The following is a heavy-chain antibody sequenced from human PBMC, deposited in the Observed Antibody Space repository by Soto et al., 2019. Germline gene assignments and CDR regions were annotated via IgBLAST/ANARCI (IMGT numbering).Heavy chain of an antibody. CDR2: ISSSGNTI. CDR1: GFTFSSYS. J-gene: IGHJ6*02. Sequence: PGGSLRLSCAASGFTFSSYSMNWVRQAPGKGLEWVSYISSSGNTIYYADSVKGRFTISRDNAKNSLYLQMDSLRAEDTAVYYCARVRGQQLVPYVPYGMDVWGQGTTVTVSS. D-gene: IGHD6-13*01. CDR3: ARVRGQQLVPYVPYGMDV. V-gene: IGHV3-48*04.